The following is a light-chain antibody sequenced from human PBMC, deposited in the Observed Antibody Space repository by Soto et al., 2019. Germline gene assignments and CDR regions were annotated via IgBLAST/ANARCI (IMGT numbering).Light chain of an antibody. CDR2: GAS. V-gene: IGKV3-15*01. J-gene: IGKJ1*01. CDR3: QQYSKWPPWT. Sequence: EIVMTQSPATLSVSPGERATLSCRASQSVSSNLAWYQQKPGRAPRLLIYGASTRATGIPARFSGSGSGTEFSLTISSLQSEDFAVYYCQQYSKWPPWTFGQGTKWIS. CDR1: QSVSSN.